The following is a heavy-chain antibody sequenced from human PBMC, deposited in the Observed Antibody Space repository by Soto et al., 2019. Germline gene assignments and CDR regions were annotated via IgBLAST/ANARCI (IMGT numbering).Heavy chain of an antibody. CDR1: GGSFSGYY. J-gene: IGHJ4*02. CDR3: ARGRGYSYGSLRYWDY. D-gene: IGHD5-18*01. V-gene: IGHV4-34*01. CDR2: INHSGST. Sequence: KPSETLSLTCAVYGGSFSGYYWSWIRQPPGKGLEWIGEINHSGSTNYNPSLKSRVTISVDTSKNQFSLKLSSVTAADTAVYYCARGRGYSYGSLRYWDYWGQGTLVTVSS.